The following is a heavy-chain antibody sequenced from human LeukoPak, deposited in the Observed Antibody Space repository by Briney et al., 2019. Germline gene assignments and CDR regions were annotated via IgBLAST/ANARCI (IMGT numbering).Heavy chain of an antibody. J-gene: IGHJ6*03. D-gene: IGHD2-2*02. CDR1: GGSISSGGYY. V-gene: IGHV4-31*03. CDR3: GRGVSAYCISTRCYTSYYYYYMDV. Sequence: TLSLTCTVSGGSISSGGYYWSRLRQRPGKGLEWIGYIYYSGSTYYNPSLKSRFTISVDTSKNQFSLKLSSVTAADTAMYYCGRGVSAYCISTRCYTSYYYYYMDVWGKGTTVTVSS. CDR2: IYYSGST.